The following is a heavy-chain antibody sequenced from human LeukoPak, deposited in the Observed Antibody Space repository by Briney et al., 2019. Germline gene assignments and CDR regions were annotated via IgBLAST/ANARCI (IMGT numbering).Heavy chain of an antibody. V-gene: IGHV4-59*08. CDR2: IYYSGST. CDR1: GGSFSNYY. CDR3: ARVDLYSSSWRASNWFDP. D-gene: IGHD6-13*01. Sequence: SESLSLTCSVSGGSFSNYYWSWIRQPPGKGLEWIGYIYYSGSTNYSPSLKSRVTISVDTSKNQFSLKLSSVTAADTAVYYCARVDLYSSSWRASNWFDPWGQGTLVTVSS. J-gene: IGHJ5*02.